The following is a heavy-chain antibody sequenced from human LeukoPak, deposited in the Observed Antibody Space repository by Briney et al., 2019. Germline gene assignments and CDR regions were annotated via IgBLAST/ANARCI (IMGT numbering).Heavy chain of an antibody. CDR3: ARATRDYDFLTGYTSSRFDP. V-gene: IGHV3-74*01. CDR2: ITSDGSNI. J-gene: IGHJ5*02. D-gene: IGHD3-9*01. Sequence: GGSLRLSCAASGFTFSNFWLHWVRQAPGKGLEWVSRITSDGSNINYADSVQGRFTISRDNAKNTLYLQMNSLRAEDTAVYYCARATRDYDFLTGYTSSRFDPWGQGTLVTVSS. CDR1: GFTFSNFW.